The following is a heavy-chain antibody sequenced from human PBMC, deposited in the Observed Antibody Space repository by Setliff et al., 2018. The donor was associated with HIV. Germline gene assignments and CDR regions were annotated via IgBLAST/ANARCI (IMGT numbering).Heavy chain of an antibody. Sequence: SQTLSLTCPVAGGSTSSSSYYWGWIRQPPGMGLEWIASIYHNGNTYYNPSLKSRVTMSVDTSKNQFSLKLSSVTAADTAVYYCATSLITVPPDAFDIWGQGTMVTVS. D-gene: IGHD4-4*01. CDR1: GGSTSSSSYY. J-gene: IGHJ3*02. CDR3: ATSLITVPPDAFDI. V-gene: IGHV4-39*07. CDR2: IYHNGNT.